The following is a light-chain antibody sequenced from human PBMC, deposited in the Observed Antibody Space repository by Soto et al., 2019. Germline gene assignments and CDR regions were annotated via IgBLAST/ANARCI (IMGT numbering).Light chain of an antibody. CDR3: QQYCSPHMYT. J-gene: IGKJ2*01. Sequence: EIVLTQSPATLSLSPGERATLSCRASQSVSSSYLAWYQHKPGQAPRLLIYGSSSRATGIPDRFSGSGSGTDFTITISRLEPEDYAVYYCQQYCSPHMYTFGQGTKLEIK. CDR1: QSVSSSY. CDR2: GSS. V-gene: IGKV3-20*01.